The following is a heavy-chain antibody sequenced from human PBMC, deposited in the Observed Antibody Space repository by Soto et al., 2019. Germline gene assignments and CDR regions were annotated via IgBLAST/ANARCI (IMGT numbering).Heavy chain of an antibody. V-gene: IGHV4-34*01. D-gene: IGHD3-22*01. Sequence: SETLSLTCAVYGGSFSGYYWSWIRQPPGKGLEWIGEINHSGSTNYNPSLKSRVTISVDTSKNQFSLKLSSVTAADTAVYYCARSTQGPTYYSDSSGYYTHWGQGTLVTAPQ. CDR2: INHSGST. CDR1: GGSFSGYY. CDR3: ARSTQGPTYYSDSSGYYTH. J-gene: IGHJ4*02.